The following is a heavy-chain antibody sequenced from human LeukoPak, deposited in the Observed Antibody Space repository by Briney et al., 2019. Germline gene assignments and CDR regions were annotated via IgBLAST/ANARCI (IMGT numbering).Heavy chain of an antibody. V-gene: IGHV3-23*01. CDR2: ISGSGGST. D-gene: IGHD3-22*01. CDR3: ANENYYDSSGINFDY. J-gene: IGHJ4*02. Sequence: GGSLRLSCAASGFTFSDYYMSWIRQAPGKGLEWVSAISGSGGSTYYADSVKGRFTISRDNSKNTLYLQMNSLRAEDTAVYYCANENYYDSSGINFDYWGQGTLVTVSS. CDR1: GFTFSDYY.